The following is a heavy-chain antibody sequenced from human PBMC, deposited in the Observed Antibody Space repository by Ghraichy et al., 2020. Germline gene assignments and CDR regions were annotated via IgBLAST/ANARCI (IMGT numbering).Heavy chain of an antibody. CDR3: ARDIGRGGVIEVY. V-gene: IGHV3-7*01. CDR2: IKQDGSEK. Sequence: GGSLRLSCAASGFTFSSYWMSWVRQAPGKGLEWVANIKQDGSEKYYVDSVKGRFTISRDNAKNSLYLQMNSLRAEDTAVYYCARDIGRGGVIEVYWGQGTLVTVSS. CDR1: GFTFSSYW. J-gene: IGHJ4*02. D-gene: IGHD3-10*01.